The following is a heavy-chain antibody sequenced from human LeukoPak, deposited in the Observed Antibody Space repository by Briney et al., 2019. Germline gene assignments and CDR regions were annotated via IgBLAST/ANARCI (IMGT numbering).Heavy chain of an antibody. V-gene: IGHV3-23*01. D-gene: IGHD6-19*01. CDR3: AKDSQSAVAGTVFDY. CDR2: ISGSGGST. J-gene: IGHJ4*02. Sequence: GGSLRLSRAASGFTFSSYAMSWVRQAPGKGLEWVSAISGSGGSTHYADSVKGRFTISRDNSKNTLYLQMNSLRAEDTAVYYCAKDSQSAVAGTVFDYWGQGTLVTVSS. CDR1: GFTFSSYA.